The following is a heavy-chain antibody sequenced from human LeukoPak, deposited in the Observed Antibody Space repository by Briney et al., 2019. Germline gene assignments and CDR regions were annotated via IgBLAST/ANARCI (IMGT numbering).Heavy chain of an antibody. V-gene: IGHV1-69*13. CDR1: GGTFISYA. J-gene: IGHJ6*02. D-gene: IGHD2-15*01. CDR2: IIPIFGTA. Sequence: SVKVSCKASGGTFISYAISWVRQAPGQGLEWMGGIIPIFGTANYAQKFQGRVTITADESTSTAYMELSSLRSEDTAVYYCARAEGCSGGSCYGSLEMDVWGQGTTVTVSS. CDR3: ARAEGCSGGSCYGSLEMDV.